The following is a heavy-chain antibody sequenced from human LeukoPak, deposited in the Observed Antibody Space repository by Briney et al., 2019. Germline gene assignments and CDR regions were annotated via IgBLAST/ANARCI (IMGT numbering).Heavy chain of an antibody. CDR3: AKDSSGYFFYFDY. V-gene: IGHV3-9*03. Sequence: GRSLRLSCAASGFTFDDYAMHWVRQAPGKGLESVSGISWNSGSIGYADSVKGRFTISKDNAKNSLYLQMNSLRAEDMALYYCAKDSSGYFFYFDYWGQGTLVTVSS. CDR1: GFTFDDYA. J-gene: IGHJ4*02. CDR2: ISWNSGSI. D-gene: IGHD3-22*01.